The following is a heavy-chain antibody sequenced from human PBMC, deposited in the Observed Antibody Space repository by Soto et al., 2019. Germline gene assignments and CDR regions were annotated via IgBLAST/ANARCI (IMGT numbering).Heavy chain of an antibody. CDR1: VFSLSTSGVG. V-gene: IGHV2-5*02. CDR3: AHTFPRLPHTYSGGSFPPTFDP. CDR2: IYWDGDK. D-gene: IGHD2-15*01. Sequence: QITLKESGPTLVKPTQTLRLTCTFSVFSLSTSGVGVGWIRQPPGKALEWLSLIYWDGDKRISPSLKSRLSHTKDTSKNQVVLTMNNMDPMDTATYYCAHTFPRLPHTYSGGSFPPTFDPCCQGTLVTVSS. J-gene: IGHJ5*02.